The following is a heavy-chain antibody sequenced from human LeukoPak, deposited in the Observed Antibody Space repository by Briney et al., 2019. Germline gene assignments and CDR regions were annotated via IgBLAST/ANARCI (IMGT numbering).Heavy chain of an antibody. CDR2: IYHSGST. CDR1: GYSSSSGYY. V-gene: IGHV4-38-2*02. Sequence: SETLSLTRTVSGYSSSSGYYWGWIRQPPGKGLEWIGSIYHSGSTYYNPSLKSRVTISVDTSKNQFSLKLSSVTAADTAVYYCARDALLSSRGLDYWGQGTLVTVSS. D-gene: IGHD3-16*02. CDR3: ARDALLSSRGLDY. J-gene: IGHJ4*02.